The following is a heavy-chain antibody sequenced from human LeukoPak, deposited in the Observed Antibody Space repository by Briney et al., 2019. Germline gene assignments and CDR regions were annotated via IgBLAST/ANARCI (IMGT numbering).Heavy chain of an antibody. CDR3: ASRYCSSTSCAWDWFDP. Sequence: PSETLSLTCAVSGGSISSGGYSWSWTRQPPGKGLEWIGYIYHSGSTYYNPSLKSRVTISVDRSKNQFSLKLSSVTAADTAVYYCASRYCSSTSCAWDWFDPWGQGTLVTVSS. D-gene: IGHD2-2*01. CDR1: GGSISSGGYS. J-gene: IGHJ5*02. CDR2: IYHSGST. V-gene: IGHV4-30-2*01.